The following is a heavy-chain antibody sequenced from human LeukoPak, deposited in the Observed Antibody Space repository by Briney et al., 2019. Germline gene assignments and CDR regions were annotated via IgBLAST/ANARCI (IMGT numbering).Heavy chain of an antibody. D-gene: IGHD3-3*01. CDR3: ARVRFWSGYSDY. CDR1: GGSFSGYY. Sequence: SETLSLTCAVYGGSFSGYYWSWIRQPPGKGLEWIGEINHSGSTNYNPSLKSRVTISVDTSKNQFSLKLSSVTAADTAVYYCARVRFWSGYSDYWGQGTLVTVSS. CDR2: INHSGST. J-gene: IGHJ4*02. V-gene: IGHV4-34*01.